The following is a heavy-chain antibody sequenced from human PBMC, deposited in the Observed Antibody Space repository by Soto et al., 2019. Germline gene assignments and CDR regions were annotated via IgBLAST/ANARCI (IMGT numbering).Heavy chain of an antibody. Sequence: QVQLQESGPGLVKPSQTLSLTCTVSGGSIDSDGSYWSWIRQSPGEGLEWLGDIYYSGTTYYNPSLKSRVSISLDTSKNQFSLKLSSVTAADTAIYYCASGHCFGSSCSYLDLWGRGTLVTVSS. CDR3: ASGHCFGSSCSYLDL. CDR2: IYYSGTT. CDR1: GGSIDSDGSY. J-gene: IGHJ2*01. D-gene: IGHD2-15*01. V-gene: IGHV4-31*03.